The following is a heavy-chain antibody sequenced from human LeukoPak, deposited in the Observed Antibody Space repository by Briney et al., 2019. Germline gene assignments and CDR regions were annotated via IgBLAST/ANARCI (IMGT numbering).Heavy chain of an antibody. Sequence: GESLKISCKGSGYSFTSYWIGWVRQMPGKGLEWMGIVFPVDSDTRYSPSFQGQVTISADKSISTAYLQWSSLKASDTAIYYCARGFASSTEYWGQGTLVTVSS. V-gene: IGHV5-51*01. CDR2: VFPVDSDT. CDR1: GYSFTSYW. J-gene: IGHJ4*02. D-gene: IGHD3-10*01. CDR3: ARGFASSTEY.